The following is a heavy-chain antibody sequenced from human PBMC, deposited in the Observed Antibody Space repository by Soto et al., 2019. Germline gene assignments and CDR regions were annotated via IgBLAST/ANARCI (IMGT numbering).Heavy chain of an antibody. CDR2: MTPNSGNT. Sequence: QVQLVQSGAEVKKPGASVKVSCKASGYTFTSYDINWVRQATGQGLEWMGWMTPNSGNTGYAQKFQGRITMTRNTSISTAYMEPSSLRAEDTAVYYCARGGGYCSSTSCFKYGMDVWGQGTTVTVSS. V-gene: IGHV1-8*01. J-gene: IGHJ6*02. D-gene: IGHD2-2*01. CDR3: ARGGGYCSSTSCFKYGMDV. CDR1: GYTFTSYD.